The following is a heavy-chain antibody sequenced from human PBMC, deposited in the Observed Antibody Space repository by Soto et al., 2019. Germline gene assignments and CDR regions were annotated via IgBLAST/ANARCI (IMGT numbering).Heavy chain of an antibody. CDR1: GFTFSSYA. D-gene: IGHD2-15*01. J-gene: IGHJ4*02. V-gene: IGHV3-23*01. CDR3: AKAPIVVVVAALLFFDY. CDR2: ISGSGGST. Sequence: EVQLLESGGGLVQPGGSLRLSCAASGFTFSSYAMSWVRQAPGKGLEWVSAISGSGGSTYYADSVKGRFTISRDNSKNTLYLQMNSLRAEDTAVYYCAKAPIVVVVAALLFFDYWGQGPLVTVSS.